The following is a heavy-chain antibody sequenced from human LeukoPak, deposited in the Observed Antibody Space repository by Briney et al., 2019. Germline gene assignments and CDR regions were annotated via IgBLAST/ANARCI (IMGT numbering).Heavy chain of an antibody. CDR2: LRWSRGCV. Sequence: GGSLRLSCAASAFTFDHYAMPWVRHAPAQGPDPAPGLRWSRGCVDYAGSVKGRFTISRDNAKNSLYLQMNSLRVEDTALYYCAKDHRFGELSNYFDYWGQGTLVTVSS. D-gene: IGHD3-10*01. V-gene: IGHV3-9*01. CDR3: AKDHRFGELSNYFDY. CDR1: AFTFDHYA. J-gene: IGHJ4*02.